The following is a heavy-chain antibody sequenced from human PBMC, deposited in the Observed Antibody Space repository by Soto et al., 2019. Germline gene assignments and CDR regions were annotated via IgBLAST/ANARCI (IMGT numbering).Heavy chain of an antibody. Sequence: LSETLSLTCTVSGASISSYYWSWIRQPPGKGLEWIGCIYYSGSTHYNPSLKSRVTISVDTSKNQFSLKVSSVTAADTAVYYCARHPPGYCSGGSCSSPYYYAYWGQGTLVTVSS. D-gene: IGHD2-15*01. V-gene: IGHV4-59*08. CDR3: ARHPPGYCSGGSCSSPYYYAY. CDR1: GASISSYY. J-gene: IGHJ4*02. CDR2: IYYSGST.